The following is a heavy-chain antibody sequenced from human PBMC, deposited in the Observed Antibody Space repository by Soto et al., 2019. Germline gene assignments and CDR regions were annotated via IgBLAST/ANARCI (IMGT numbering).Heavy chain of an antibody. CDR3: ARDGGRHSGGIDY. CDR2: ISPIFGTA. CDR1: GGTFSSYS. J-gene: IGHJ4*02. D-gene: IGHD1-26*01. V-gene: IGHV1-69*01. Sequence: QVQLVQSGAEVKKPGSSVKVSCKASGGTFSSYSINWVRQAPGQGLEWMGEISPIFGTANYAQKLQGRVTITADESTSTAYMELSSRRSEDTAVYYCARDGGRHSGGIDYWGQGTLVTVSS.